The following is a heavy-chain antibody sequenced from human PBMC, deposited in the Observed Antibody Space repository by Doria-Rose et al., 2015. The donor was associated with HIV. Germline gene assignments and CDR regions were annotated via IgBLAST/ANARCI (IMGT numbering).Heavy chain of an antibody. Sequence: QITLKESGPVLVKPTETLTLTCTVSGVSLSSPGMGVSWIRQPPGKALEWLANISSDDDRSYTPSLKSRLTISRGTSKSQVVLTMTDMDPVDTATYYCARIKSSRWYHKYYFDFWGQGTLVIVSA. D-gene: IGHD6-13*01. CDR3: ARIKSSRWYHKYYFDF. CDR1: GVSLSSPGMG. J-gene: IGHJ4*02. V-gene: IGHV2-26*01. CDR2: ISSDDDR.